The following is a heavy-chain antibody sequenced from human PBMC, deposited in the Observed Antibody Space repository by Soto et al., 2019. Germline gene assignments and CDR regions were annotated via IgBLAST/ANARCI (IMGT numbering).Heavy chain of an antibody. CDR2: INAGNGNT. D-gene: IGHD6-13*01. Sequence: GASAKVSCKASGYTFTSYAMHWVRQAPGQRLEWMGWINAGNGNTKYSQKFQGRVTITRDTSASTAYMELSSLRSEDTAVYYCAAIAAAGTRPSWFDPWGQGTLVTVSS. V-gene: IGHV1-3*01. CDR3: AAIAAAGTRPSWFDP. J-gene: IGHJ5*02. CDR1: GYTFTSYA.